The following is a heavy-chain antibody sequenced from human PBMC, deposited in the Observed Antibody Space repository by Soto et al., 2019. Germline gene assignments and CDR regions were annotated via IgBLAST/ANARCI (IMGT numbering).Heavy chain of an antibody. D-gene: IGHD6-13*01. CDR3: ATDRQAAADDIDAFDI. V-gene: IGHV1-24*01. CDR1: GYTLTELS. CDR2: FDPEDGET. J-gene: IGHJ3*02. Sequence: ASVKVSCKVSGYTLTELSMHWVRQAPGKGLEWMGGFDPEDGETICAQKFQGRVTMTEDTSTDTAYMELSSLRSEDTAVYYCATDRQAAADDIDAFDIWGQGTMVTVSS.